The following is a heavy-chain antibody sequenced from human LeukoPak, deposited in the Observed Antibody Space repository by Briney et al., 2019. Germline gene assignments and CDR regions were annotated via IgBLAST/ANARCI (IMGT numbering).Heavy chain of an antibody. CDR2: ISYAGSNE. Sequence: GRSLRLSCAASGFTFSSYAMHWVRQAPGKGLEWVAVISYAGSNEYYADSVKGRFTISRDNSKNTLYLQMNGLRAEDTAVYYCTRGDSSGYYYAPPDYWGQGTLVTVSS. CDR1: GFTFSSYA. J-gene: IGHJ4*02. V-gene: IGHV3-30*04. CDR3: TRGDSSGYYYAPPDY. D-gene: IGHD3-22*01.